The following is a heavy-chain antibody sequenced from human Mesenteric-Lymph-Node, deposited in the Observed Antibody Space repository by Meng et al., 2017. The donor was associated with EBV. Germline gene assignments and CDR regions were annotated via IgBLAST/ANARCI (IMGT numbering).Heavy chain of an antibody. CDR1: GDTFPSHG. CDR3: ARGRHVNMVALYFDF. V-gene: IGHV1-69*01. Sequence: QGEWGQAGAGVKEPGSSVKVSCKASGDTFPSHGISWVRQAPGQGLEWMGGTAPLIGTSNYAQNFQGRVRITADESTSTAYMELRSLRYEDTAVYYCARGRHVNMVALYFDFWGQGTLVTVSS. D-gene: IGHD5-12*01. J-gene: IGHJ4*02. CDR2: TAPLIGTS.